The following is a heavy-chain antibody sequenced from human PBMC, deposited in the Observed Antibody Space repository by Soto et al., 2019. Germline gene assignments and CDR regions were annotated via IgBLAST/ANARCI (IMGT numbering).Heavy chain of an antibody. CDR2: FDPEDGET. CDR1: GYTLTELS. CDR3: ATDIPLTTVTTLDY. V-gene: IGHV1-24*01. Sequence: ASVNVSCKVSGYTLTELSMHWVRQAPGKGLEWMGGFDPEDGETIYAQKFQGRVTMTEDTSTDTAYMELSSLRSEDTAVYYCATDIPLTTVTTLDYWGQGTLVTVSS. J-gene: IGHJ4*02. D-gene: IGHD4-17*01.